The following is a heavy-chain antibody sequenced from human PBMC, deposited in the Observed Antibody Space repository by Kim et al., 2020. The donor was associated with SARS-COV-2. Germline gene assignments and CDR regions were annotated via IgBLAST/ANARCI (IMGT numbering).Heavy chain of an antibody. CDR1: GYTLTELS. J-gene: IGHJ5*02. CDR2: FDPEDGET. V-gene: IGHV1-24*01. D-gene: IGHD6-19*01. CDR3: ATASPFIAVAGTSGNWLDP. Sequence: ASVKVSCKVSGYTLTELSMHWVRQAPGKGLEWMGGFDPEDGETIYAQKFQGRVTMTEDTSTDTAYMELSSLRSEDTAVYYCATASPFIAVAGTSGNWLDPWGQGTLVTVSS.